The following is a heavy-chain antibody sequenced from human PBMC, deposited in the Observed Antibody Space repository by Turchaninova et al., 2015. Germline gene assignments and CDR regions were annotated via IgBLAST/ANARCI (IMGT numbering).Heavy chain of an antibody. CDR2: INPSGGST. D-gene: IGHD2-2*01. J-gene: IGHJ4*02. CDR3: ARRKCSGTSCYFDY. V-gene: IGHV1-46*01. CDR1: GYTFTSYY. Sequence: QVQLVQPGAEVKKPGASVKVSCKASGYTFTSYYMHWVRQAPGQGLEWMGIINPSGGSTNYAQKIQGWGTMTREPVTRTVDMWVSSLRSGDTAVYYCARRKCSGTSCYFDYWGQGTLVTVSS.